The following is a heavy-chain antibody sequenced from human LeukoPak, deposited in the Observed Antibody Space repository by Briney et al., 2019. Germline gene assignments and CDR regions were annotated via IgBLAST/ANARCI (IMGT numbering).Heavy chain of an antibody. CDR2: ISAYNGNT. CDR1: GYTFTGYY. CDR3: ARGGGYYDSKDY. J-gene: IGHJ4*02. V-gene: IGHV1-18*04. D-gene: IGHD3-22*01. Sequence: ASVKVSCKASGYTFTGYYMHWVRQAPGQGLEWMGWISAYNGNTNYAQKLQGRVTMTTDTSTSTAYMELRSLRSDDTAVYYCARGGGYYDSKDYWGQGTLVTVSS.